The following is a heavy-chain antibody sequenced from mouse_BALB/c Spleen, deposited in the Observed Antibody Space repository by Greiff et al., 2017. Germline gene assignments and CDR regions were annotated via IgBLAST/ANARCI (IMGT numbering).Heavy chain of an antibody. V-gene: IGHV1S29*02. CDR1: GYTFTDYN. J-gene: IGHJ2*01. D-gene: IGHD2-1*01. Sequence: EVQLQQSGPELVKPGASVKISCKASGYTFTDYNMHWVKQSHGKSLEWIGYIYPYNGGTGYNQKFKSKATLTVDNSSSTAYMELRSLTSEDSAVYDCASPLYGNYFDYWGQGTTLTVSS. CDR2: IYPYNGGT. CDR3: ASPLYGNYFDY.